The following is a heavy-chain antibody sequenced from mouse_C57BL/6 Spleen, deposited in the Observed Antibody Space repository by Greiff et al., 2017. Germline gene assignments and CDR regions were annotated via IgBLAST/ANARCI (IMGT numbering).Heavy chain of an antibody. CDR3: ARDYGSRDAYAMDY. CDR1: GYTFTDYY. Sequence: VKLMESGAELVRPGASVKLSCKASGYTFTDYYINWVKQRPGQGLEWIARIYPGSGNTYYNEKFKGKATLTAEKSSSTAYMQLSSLTSEDSAVYYCARDYGSRDAYAMDYWGQGTSVTVSS. CDR2: IYPGSGNT. V-gene: IGHV1-76*01. D-gene: IGHD1-1*01. J-gene: IGHJ4*01.